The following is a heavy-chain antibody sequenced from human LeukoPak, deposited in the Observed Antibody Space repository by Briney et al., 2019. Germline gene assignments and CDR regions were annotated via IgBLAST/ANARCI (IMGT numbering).Heavy chain of an antibody. J-gene: IGHJ4*02. CDR1: GDSVSRDSIA. CDR2: TYYKSAWYN. CDR3: ARGSGWPQFDY. V-gene: IGHV6-1*01. D-gene: IGHD6-19*01. Sequence: SQTLSLTCAISGDSVSRDSIAWNWIRQSPSRGLEWLGRTYYKSAWYNDYAVSVKGRIIINPDTSKNQFSLQLNSVTPEDTAVYYCARGSGWPQFDYWGQGTLVTVSS.